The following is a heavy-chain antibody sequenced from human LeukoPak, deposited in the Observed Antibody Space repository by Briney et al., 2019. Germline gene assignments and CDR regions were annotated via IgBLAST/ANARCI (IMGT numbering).Heavy chain of an antibody. V-gene: IGHV4-59*01. Sequence: SETLSLTCTVSGDSISSYYWSWIRQPPGKRLEWIGYIYYSGSTNYNPSLRSRVTISVDTSKNQFSLKLTSVTAADTAVYYCARDPSGSYYAGSYNYYYGMDVWGQGTTVTVSS. D-gene: IGHD1-26*01. CDR1: GDSISSYY. CDR3: ARDPSGSYYAGSYNYYYGMDV. CDR2: IYYSGST. J-gene: IGHJ6*02.